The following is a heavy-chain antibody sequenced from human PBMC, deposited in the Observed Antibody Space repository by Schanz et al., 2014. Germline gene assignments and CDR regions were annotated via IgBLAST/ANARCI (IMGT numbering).Heavy chain of an antibody. D-gene: IGHD6-19*01. CDR2: IWYDGSNE. CDR3: GRDYSGGALDY. J-gene: IGHJ4*02. Sequence: QVQLVESGGDVVQPGRSLRLSCAASGFTFSSYGMHWVRQAPGKRLEWVAVIWYDGSNEYYADSVKGRFTLSRDNSKNTMDLQMNSLRPEDTAVYYCGRDYSGGALDYWGQGTLVTVSS. V-gene: IGHV3-33*01. CDR1: GFTFSSYG.